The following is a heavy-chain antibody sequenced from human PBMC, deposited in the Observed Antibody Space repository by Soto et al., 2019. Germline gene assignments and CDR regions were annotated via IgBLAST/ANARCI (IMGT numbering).Heavy chain of an antibody. CDR2: IFSNDEK. V-gene: IGHV2-26*01. Sequence: SGPTLVNPPETLTLTCTVSGFSLSKARIRFSWISQPPGKALEWLAHIFSNDEKSYSTSLKRRLTISKETSKSQVVLTMTNMDTVDTDTYYCARIYIRWGMDVWGQGTTVPVSS. CDR1: GFSLSKARIR. CDR3: ARIYIRWGMDV. J-gene: IGHJ6*01. D-gene: IGHD3-10*02.